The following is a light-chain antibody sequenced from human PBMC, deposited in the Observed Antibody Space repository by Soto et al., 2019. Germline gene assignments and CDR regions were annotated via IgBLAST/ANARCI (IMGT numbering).Light chain of an antibody. V-gene: IGLV1-40*01. J-gene: IGLJ2*01. Sequence: QSVLTQPPSVSGAPGQRVTISGTGSSSNIGAGYDVHWYQQLPGTAPKLLIYGNSNRPSGVPDRFSGSKSGTSASLAITGLQAEDEADYYCQSYDSSPSGFVVFGGGTQLTVL. CDR2: GNS. CDR1: SSNIGAGYD. CDR3: QSYDSSPSGFVV.